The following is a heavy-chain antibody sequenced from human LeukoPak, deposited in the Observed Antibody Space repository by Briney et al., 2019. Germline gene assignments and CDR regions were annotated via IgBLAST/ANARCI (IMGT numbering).Heavy chain of an antibody. CDR1: GYTFTSYA. J-gene: IGHJ6*02. D-gene: IGHD1-26*01. Sequence: GASVKVSCKASGYTFTSYAIHWVRQAPGQRLEWMGWINAGNGNTKYSQKFQGRVTITRDTSASTAYMELSSLRSEDTAVYYCARSAGSSKPYYYYGMDVWGQGTTVTVSS. CDR2: INAGNGNT. CDR3: ARSAGSSKPYYYYGMDV. V-gene: IGHV1-3*01.